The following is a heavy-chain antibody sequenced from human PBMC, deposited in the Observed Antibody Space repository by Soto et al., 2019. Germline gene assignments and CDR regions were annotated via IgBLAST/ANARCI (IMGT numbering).Heavy chain of an antibody. CDR2: IIPIFGTA. J-gene: IGHJ4*02. D-gene: IGHD2-15*01. Sequence: VQLVQSGAEVKKPGSSVKVSCKASGSTFSSYAISWVRQAPGQGLEWMGGIIPIFGTANYAQKIQGRVTITADETTSTAYMELSSLRSEDTAVYYCARGWYCSGGSCYSTFDYWGQGTLVTVSS. CDR3: ARGWYCSGGSCYSTFDY. CDR1: GSTFSSYA. V-gene: IGHV1-69*01.